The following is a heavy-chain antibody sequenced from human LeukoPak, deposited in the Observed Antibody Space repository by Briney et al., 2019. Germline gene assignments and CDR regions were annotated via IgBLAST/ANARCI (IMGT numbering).Heavy chain of an antibody. J-gene: IGHJ4*02. V-gene: IGHV3-23*01. Sequence: GSLRLSCAASGFTFSSYAMSWVRQAPGKGLEWVSSIGGSGVTTYYADSVKGRFTISRDNSKNTLYLQMNSLRVEDTAVYYSVASTGYDTFDYWGQGTLVTVSS. CDR1: GFTFSSYA. D-gene: IGHD5-12*01. CDR2: IGGSGVTT. CDR3: VASTGYDTFDY.